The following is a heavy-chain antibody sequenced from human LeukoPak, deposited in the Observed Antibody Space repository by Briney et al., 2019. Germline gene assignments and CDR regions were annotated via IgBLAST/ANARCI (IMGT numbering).Heavy chain of an antibody. J-gene: IGHJ4*02. CDR2: IYYSGST. CDR3: ARRVLPLGGSDYGDFSFDY. D-gene: IGHD4-17*01. Sequence: SETLSLTCTVSGGSISSSSYYWGWIRQPPGKGLEWIGSIYYSGSTYYNPSLKSRVTISVDTSKNQFSLKLSSVTAAATAVYYCARRVLPLGGSDYGDFSFDYWGQGTLVTVSS. V-gene: IGHV4-39*07. CDR1: GGSISSSSYY.